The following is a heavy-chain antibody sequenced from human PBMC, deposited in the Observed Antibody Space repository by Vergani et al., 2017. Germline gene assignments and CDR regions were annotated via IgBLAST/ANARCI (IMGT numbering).Heavy chain of an antibody. J-gene: IGHJ4*02. Sequence: EVQLLQSEGAVVQPGGSLRLSCVASGFTFSSHAMSWVRQGHGQGLEWVSSIKTTGDITHYADSVKGRFTISRDNSKNTLYLQMNSLRVEDTAVYYCGRGSGNYNWGQGTLVTVSS. CDR3: GRGSGNYN. CDR2: IKTTGDIT. CDR1: GFTFSSHA. D-gene: IGHD5-24*01. V-gene: IGHV3-23*01.